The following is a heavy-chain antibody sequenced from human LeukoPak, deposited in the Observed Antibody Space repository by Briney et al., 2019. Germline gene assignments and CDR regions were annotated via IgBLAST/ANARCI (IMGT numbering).Heavy chain of an antibody. CDR1: GYTFTGYY. CDR3: ARDGGRGFNYGLYYFDH. D-gene: IGHD5-18*01. J-gene: IGHJ4*02. CDR2: INPNSGDT. V-gene: IGHV1-2*02. Sequence: ASVKVSCKASGYTFTGYYTHWVRQAPGQGLEWMGWINPNSGDTNYAQKFQGRVTMTRDTSISTAYMELSRLRSDDTAVYYCARDGGRGFNYGLYYFDHWGQGTLVTVSS.